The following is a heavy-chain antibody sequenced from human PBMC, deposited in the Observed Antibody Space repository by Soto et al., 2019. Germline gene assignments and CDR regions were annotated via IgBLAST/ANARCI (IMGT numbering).Heavy chain of an antibody. CDR1: GFTFSSYG. V-gene: IGHV3-33*01. Sequence: GGSLRLSCAASGFTFSSYGMHWVRQAPGKGLEWVAVIWYDGSNKYYADSVKGRFTISRDNSKNTLYLQMNSLRAEDTAVYYCARDRLLYYYYMDVWGKGTTVTVSS. D-gene: IGHD4-17*01. CDR2: IWYDGSNK. J-gene: IGHJ6*03. CDR3: ARDRLLYYYYMDV.